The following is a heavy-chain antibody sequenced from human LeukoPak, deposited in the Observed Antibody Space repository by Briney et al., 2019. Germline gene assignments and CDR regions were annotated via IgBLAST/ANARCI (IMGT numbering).Heavy chain of an antibody. J-gene: IGHJ4*02. Sequence: KPGESLKISCKGSGYSFTSYWIGWVRQMPGKGLEWMGIIYPGDSDTRYSPSFQGQVTISADKSISTAYLQWSSLKASDTAMYYCARRGGLYDSSGYYQIPWDYWGQGTLVTVSS. CDR2: IYPGDSDT. D-gene: IGHD3-22*01. V-gene: IGHV5-51*01. CDR1: GYSFTSYW. CDR3: ARRGGLYDSSGYYQIPWDY.